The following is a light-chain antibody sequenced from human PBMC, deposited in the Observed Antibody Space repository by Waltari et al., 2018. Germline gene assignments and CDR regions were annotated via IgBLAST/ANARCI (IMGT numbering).Light chain of an antibody. CDR3: STWDDSLNGVV. V-gene: IGLV1-44*01. CDR1: KSIVHALS. CDR2: DTY. Sequence: QSILAQPPSESRCPGQRVTISCSAIKSIVHALSVHLYQQVPGTAPKLLIYDTYQRPSGVPDRFSGSKSGSSASLAISGLQSEDEADYFCSTWDDSLNGVVFGGGTRLTVL. J-gene: IGLJ2*01.